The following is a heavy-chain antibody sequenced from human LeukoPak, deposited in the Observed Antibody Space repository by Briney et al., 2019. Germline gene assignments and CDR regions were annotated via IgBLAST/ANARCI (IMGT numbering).Heavy chain of an antibody. V-gene: IGHV4-61*02. CDR2: IYTSGST. Sequence: SQTLSLTCTVSGGSISSGSYYWSWLRQPAGKGLEWIRRIYTSGSTNYNPSLKSRVTISVDTYKKQFSLKERYMTAADTAVYYCARAVYGDYRGYYHYMDVWGKGTTVTVSS. CDR1: GGSISSGSYY. CDR3: ARAVYGDYRGYYHYMDV. D-gene: IGHD4-17*01. J-gene: IGHJ6*03.